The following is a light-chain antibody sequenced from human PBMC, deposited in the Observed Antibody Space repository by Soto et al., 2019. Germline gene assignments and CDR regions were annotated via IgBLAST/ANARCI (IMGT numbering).Light chain of an antibody. CDR3: CSYAGSNTVI. J-gene: IGLJ2*01. CDR1: SRDVGYYHH. V-gene: IGLV2-8*01. CDR2: EVN. Sequence: QSVLTQPRSASGSPGQSVTISCTGTSRDVGYYHHVSWYQQHPGKAPKLMIYEVNKRPSGVPDRFSGSKSGNTASLTVSGLQAEDEDDYHCCSYAGSNTVIFGGGTKLTVL.